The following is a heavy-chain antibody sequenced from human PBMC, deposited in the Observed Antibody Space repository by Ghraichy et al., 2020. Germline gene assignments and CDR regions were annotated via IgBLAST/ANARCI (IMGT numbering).Heavy chain of an antibody. CDR3: ARVGVRYSSSSTFDY. CDR1: GFTFSSYS. Sequence: GESLNISCAASGFTFSSYSMNWVRQAPGKGLEWVSSISSSSSYIYYADSVKGRFTISRDNAKNSLYLQMNSLRAEDTAVYYCARVGVRYSSSSTFDYWGQGTLVTVSS. V-gene: IGHV3-21*01. CDR2: ISSSSSYI. D-gene: IGHD6-6*01. J-gene: IGHJ4*02.